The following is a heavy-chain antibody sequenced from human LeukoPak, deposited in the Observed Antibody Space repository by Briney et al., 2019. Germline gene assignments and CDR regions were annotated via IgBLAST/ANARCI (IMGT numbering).Heavy chain of an antibody. V-gene: IGHV3-9*01. CDR1: GFTFDDYA. CDR2: IRWNSVGV. J-gene: IGHJ4*02. CDR3: VKDIVRENSRGEVDY. Sequence: GGSLRLSCAASGFTFDDYAMHWVRQAPGKGLEWVSAIRWNSVGVGYADSVKGRFTISRDNVKNSLYLQMNSLRAEDTALYYCVKDIVRENSRGEVDYWGQGTLVTVSS. D-gene: IGHD2/OR15-2a*01.